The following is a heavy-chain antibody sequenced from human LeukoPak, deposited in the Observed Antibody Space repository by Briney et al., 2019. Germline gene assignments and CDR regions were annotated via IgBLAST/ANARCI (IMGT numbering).Heavy chain of an antibody. D-gene: IGHD6-6*01. CDR2: IIPTVGKA. CDR1: GGTFSSYA. Sequence: SVKLSCKASGGTFSSYAISWVRQAPGQGLEWMGAIIPTVGKANYAQYIQGGVTITADKSTSTAYMELSSLRSKDTAVYYCARATQSPVAAYNWFGPWGQGTLVTVSS. CDR3: ARATQSPVAAYNWFGP. V-gene: IGHV1-69*06. J-gene: IGHJ5*02.